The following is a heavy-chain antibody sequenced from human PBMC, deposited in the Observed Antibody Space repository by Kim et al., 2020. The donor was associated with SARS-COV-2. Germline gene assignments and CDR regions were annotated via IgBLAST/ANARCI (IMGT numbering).Heavy chain of an antibody. CDR3: ARDRGYCSSTSCSLGWFDP. CDR1: GFTFSDYY. V-gene: IGHV3-11*06. CDR2: ISSSSSYT. J-gene: IGHJ5*02. Sequence: GGSLRLSCAASGFTFSDYYMSWIRQAPGKGLEWVSYISSSSSYTNYADSVKGRFTISRDNAKNSRYLQMNSLRAEDTAVYYCARDRGYCSSTSCSLGWFDPWGQGTLVTVSS. D-gene: IGHD2-2*03.